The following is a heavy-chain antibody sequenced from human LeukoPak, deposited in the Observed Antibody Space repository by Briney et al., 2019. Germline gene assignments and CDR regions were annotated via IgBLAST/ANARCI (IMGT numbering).Heavy chain of an antibody. CDR3: AKADYSGSYLSSEYFQH. V-gene: IGHV3-23*01. D-gene: IGHD1-26*01. Sequence: GGSLRLSCAASGFTFSSYGMSWVRQAPGKGLEWVSAISGSGGSTYYADSVKGRFTISRDNSKNTLYLQMNSLRAEDTAVYYCAKADYSGSYLSSEYFQHWGQGTLVTVSS. CDR2: ISGSGGST. CDR1: GFTFSSYG. J-gene: IGHJ1*01.